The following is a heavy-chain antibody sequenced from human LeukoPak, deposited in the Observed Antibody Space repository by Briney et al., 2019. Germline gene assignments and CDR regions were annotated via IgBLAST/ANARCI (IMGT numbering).Heavy chain of an antibody. Sequence: GRSLRLSCAASGLTVSSSYMSWVRQAPGKGLEWVSIIYNDGSTYYADSMKGRFTISRDNSKNTLYLQVNSLRAEDTAMYYCARNILFAFDIWGQGTMVTVSS. V-gene: IGHV3-53*01. CDR1: GLTVSSSY. J-gene: IGHJ3*02. CDR2: IYNDGST. CDR3: ARNILFAFDI.